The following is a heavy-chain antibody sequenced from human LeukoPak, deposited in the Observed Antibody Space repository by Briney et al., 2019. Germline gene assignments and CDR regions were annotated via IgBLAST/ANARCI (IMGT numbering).Heavy chain of an antibody. CDR2: IYHSGST. V-gene: IGHV4-30-2*01. D-gene: IGHD7-27*01. Sequence: SETLSLTCAVSGGSISSGGYSWSWIRQPPGKGLEWIGYIYHSGSTYYNPSLKSRVTISVDRSKNQFSLKLSSVTAADTAVYYCARGSLGDAFDIWGQGTMVTVSS. CDR1: GGSISSGGYS. CDR3: ARGSLGDAFDI. J-gene: IGHJ3*02.